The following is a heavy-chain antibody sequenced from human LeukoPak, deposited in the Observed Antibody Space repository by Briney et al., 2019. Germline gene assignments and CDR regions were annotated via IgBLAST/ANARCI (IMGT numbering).Heavy chain of an antibody. Sequence: GGSLRLSCAASGFIFSDYAMHWVRQSPGKGLEWVAFMSYDGRNEYYADSVKGRFAISRDNSKNTLYLQMNSLRAEDTALYYCAKPAKTDYTDYWGQGTLVTVSS. CDR2: MSYDGRNE. V-gene: IGHV3-30*09. J-gene: IGHJ4*02. CDR3: AKPAKTDYTDY. CDR1: GFIFSDYA. D-gene: IGHD1-14*01.